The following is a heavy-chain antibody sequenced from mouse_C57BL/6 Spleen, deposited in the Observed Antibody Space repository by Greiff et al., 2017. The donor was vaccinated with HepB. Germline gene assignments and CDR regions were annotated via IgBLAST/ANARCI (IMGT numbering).Heavy chain of an antibody. Sequence: QVQLQQSGPELVKPGASVKISCKASGYAFSSSWMNWVKQRPGKGLEWIGRIYPGDGDTNYNGKFKGKATLTADKSSSTAYMQLSSLTSEDSAVYFCARREYYYGSSQETPFAYWGQGTLVTVSA. V-gene: IGHV1-82*01. CDR1: GYAFSSSW. D-gene: IGHD1-1*01. J-gene: IGHJ3*01. CDR2: IYPGDGDT. CDR3: ARREYYYGSSQETPFAY.